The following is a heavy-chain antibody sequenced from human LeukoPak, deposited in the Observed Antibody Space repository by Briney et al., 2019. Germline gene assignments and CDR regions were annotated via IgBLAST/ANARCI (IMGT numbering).Heavy chain of an antibody. CDR2: IYYSGST. V-gene: IGHV4-59*11. CDR3: ARAEFHFDY. Sequence: SETLSLTCTVSGGSISSHYWSWIRQPPGKGLEWNGYIYYSGSTNYNPSLKSRVTISVDTSKNQFSLKLSSVTAADTAVYYCARAEFHFDYWGQGTLVTVSS. CDR1: GGSISSHY. J-gene: IGHJ4*02.